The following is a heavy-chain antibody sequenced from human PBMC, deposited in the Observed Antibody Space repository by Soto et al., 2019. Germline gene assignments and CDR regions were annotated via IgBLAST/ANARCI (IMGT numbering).Heavy chain of an antibody. CDR3: ARLEGASGDY. J-gene: IGHJ4*02. D-gene: IGHD1-26*01. CDR2: IYYSGST. Sequence: KTSETLSLTCTVSGGSISSSSYYWGWIRQPPGKGLEWIGSIYYSGSTYYNPSLKSRVTISVDTSKNQFSLKLSSVTAADTAVYYCARLEGASGDYWGQGTLVTVSS. CDR1: GGSISSSSYY. V-gene: IGHV4-39*01.